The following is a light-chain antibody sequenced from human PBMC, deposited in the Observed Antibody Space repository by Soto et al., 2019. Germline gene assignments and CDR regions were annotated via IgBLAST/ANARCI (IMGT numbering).Light chain of an antibody. J-gene: IGKJ5*01. Sequence: EKGMTHSPDTLSVSPGERATLTCRAGQGVTTNFAWYQQKSGQSPRLLIYDVSIRATGVPARFSATGSETDFTLTISGLQSGDSSVYFCQQYNNWPFSSGQRTRLAV. CDR1: QGVTTN. CDR2: DVS. V-gene: IGKV3-15*01. CDR3: QQYNNWPFS.